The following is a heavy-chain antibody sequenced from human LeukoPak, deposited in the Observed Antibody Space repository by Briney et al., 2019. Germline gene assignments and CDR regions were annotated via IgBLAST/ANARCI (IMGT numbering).Heavy chain of an antibody. CDR2: IIPIFGTA. CDR1: GGTFSSYA. D-gene: IGHD3-10*01. Sequence: SVKVSCKASGGTFSSYAISWVRQAPGQGLEWMGGIIPIFGTANYAQKFQGRVTITTDESTSTAYMELSSLRSEDTAVYYCARARGLISHVAYYRFDYWGQGTLVTVSS. J-gene: IGHJ4*02. CDR3: ARARGLISHVAYYRFDY. V-gene: IGHV1-69*05.